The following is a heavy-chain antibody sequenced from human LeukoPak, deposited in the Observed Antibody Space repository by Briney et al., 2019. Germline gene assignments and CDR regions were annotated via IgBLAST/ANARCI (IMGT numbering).Heavy chain of an antibody. Sequence: SENLSLTCAVYGASFSDSYWSWIRQSPEKGLEWIGEINNSGSTSYNPSLNSRVIMSVDRSKKQFSLRLTSVTAADTAVYYCARGRYGPRLGNWGQGTMVTVSS. J-gene: IGHJ4*02. CDR3: ARGRYGPRLGN. D-gene: IGHD3-16*01. CDR1: GASFSDSY. V-gene: IGHV4-34*01. CDR2: INNSGST.